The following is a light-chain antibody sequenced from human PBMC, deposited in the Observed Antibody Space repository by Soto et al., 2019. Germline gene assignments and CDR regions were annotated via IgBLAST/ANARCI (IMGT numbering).Light chain of an antibody. V-gene: IGLV2-14*01. Sequence: QSALTQPASVSGSPGQSITISCTGTSSDVGVYNSVSWYQQHPGKAPKLMIYEVSNRPSGVSTRFSGSKSGNTASLTISGLQAEDEADYYCSSYTSRSTLVVFGGGTKLTVL. CDR1: SSDVGVYNS. CDR2: EVS. CDR3: SSYTSRSTLVV. J-gene: IGLJ2*01.